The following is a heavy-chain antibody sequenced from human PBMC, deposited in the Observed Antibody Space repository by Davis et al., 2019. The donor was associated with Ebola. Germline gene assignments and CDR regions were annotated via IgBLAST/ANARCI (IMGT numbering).Heavy chain of an antibody. V-gene: IGHV1-69*13. J-gene: IGHJ6*03. CDR2: IIPIFGTA. CDR3: ARDKQGMIFGASGYYYYYYMDV. D-gene: IGHD3/OR15-3a*01. CDR1: GGTFSSYA. Sequence: SVKVSCKASGGTFSSYAISWVRQAPGQGLEWMGGIIPIFGTANYAQKFQGRVTITADESTSTAYMELSSLRSEDTAVYYCARDKQGMIFGASGYYYYYYMDVWGKGTTVTVSS.